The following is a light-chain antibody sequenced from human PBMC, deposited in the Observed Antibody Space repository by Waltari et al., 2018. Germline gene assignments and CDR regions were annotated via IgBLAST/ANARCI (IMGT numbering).Light chain of an antibody. CDR2: DAS. J-gene: IGKJ2*03. CDR3: LQYHDYSS. V-gene: IGKV1D-13*01. Sequence: IQLTQSPSSLSASIGDRVTITCRASQGIGSALAWYQQKPGKPPRLLIYDASSLEGGVPSRFSGSGSGTDFTLSISSLQPEDFATFYCLQYHDYSSFGQGTKLEIK. CDR1: QGIGSA.